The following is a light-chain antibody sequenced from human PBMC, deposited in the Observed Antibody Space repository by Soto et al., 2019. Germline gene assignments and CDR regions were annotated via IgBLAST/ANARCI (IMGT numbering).Light chain of an antibody. CDR3: QQYKNGWT. CDR2: GAS. Sequence: EMVLTQSPTTLSVSPGERVTLSCRASESVSSSLAWYQHKPGQAPRLLIYGASTRATGIPAKFSGGGSGTEFTLTISSLQSEDFAIYYCQQYKNGWTFGQGTKVDIK. J-gene: IGKJ1*01. CDR1: ESVSSS. V-gene: IGKV3-15*01.